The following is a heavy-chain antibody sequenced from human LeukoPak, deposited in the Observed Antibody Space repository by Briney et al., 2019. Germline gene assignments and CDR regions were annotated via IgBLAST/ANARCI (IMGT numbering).Heavy chain of an antibody. CDR2: ISSSGSTI. CDR3: AKWDYYDSSSLSY. D-gene: IGHD3-22*01. V-gene: IGHV3-48*03. J-gene: IGHJ4*02. CDR1: GFTFSSYE. Sequence: GGSLRLSCAASGFTFSSYEMNWVRQAPGKGLEWVSYISSSGSTIYYADSVKGRFTISRDNAKNSLYLQMNSLRAEDAAVYYCAKWDYYDSSSLSYWGQGTLVTVSS.